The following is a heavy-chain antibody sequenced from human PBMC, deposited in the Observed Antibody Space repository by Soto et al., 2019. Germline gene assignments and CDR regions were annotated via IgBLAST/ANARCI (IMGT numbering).Heavy chain of an antibody. CDR1: GASISSYF. D-gene: IGHD6-19*01. Sequence: QVQLQESGPGLVEPSETLSLTCTVSGASISSYFWTWIRQPAGKGLDWIGRISTSGTTNYNPSLTRRVTMSVDTSKNHFSLNLSSVTAADTAVYYCAREAGPDRWFDPWGQGTLVTVSS. V-gene: IGHV4-4*07. CDR2: ISTSGTT. J-gene: IGHJ5*02. CDR3: AREAGPDRWFDP.